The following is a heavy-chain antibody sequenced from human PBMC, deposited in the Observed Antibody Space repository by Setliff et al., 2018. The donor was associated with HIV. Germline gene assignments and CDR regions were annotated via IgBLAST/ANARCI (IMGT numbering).Heavy chain of an antibody. CDR2: IYYSGST. D-gene: IGHD3-3*01. CDR3: ARSKTFYDFWGGYYTHGAFKI. CDR1: GGSISSDSYY. V-gene: IGHV4-39*02. J-gene: IGHJ3*02. Sequence: SETLSLTCTISGGSISSDSYYWGWIRQPPGKGLEWIGSIYYSGSTYYNPSLKSRVSISVDTSKNHFSLKLSSVTAADTAVYYCARSKTFYDFWGGYYTHGAFKIWGLGTMVTVSS.